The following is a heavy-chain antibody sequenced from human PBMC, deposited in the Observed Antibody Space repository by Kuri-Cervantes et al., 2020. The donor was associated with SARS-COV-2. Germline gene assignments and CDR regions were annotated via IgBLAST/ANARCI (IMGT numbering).Heavy chain of an antibody. Sequence: LRLSCTVSGGSISSSSYYWSWIRQPPGKGLEWIGYIYYSGSTYYNPSLKSRVTISVDTSKNQFSLKLSSVTAADTAVYYCARARDSSIFGVVIDDAFDIWGQGTMVTVS. CDR2: IYYSGST. CDR1: GGSISSSSYY. J-gene: IGHJ3*02. V-gene: IGHV4-30-4*08. D-gene: IGHD3-3*01. CDR3: ARARDSSIFGVVIDDAFDI.